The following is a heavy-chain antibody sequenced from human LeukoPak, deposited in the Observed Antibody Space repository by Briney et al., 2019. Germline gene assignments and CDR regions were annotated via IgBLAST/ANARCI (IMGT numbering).Heavy chain of an antibody. Sequence: SETLSLTCTDSGGSISSGSYYWSWIRQPAGKGLEWIGRIYTSGSTNYNPSLKSRVTISVDTSKNQFSLKLSSVTAADTAVYYCARGETTARAFDIWGQGTMVTVSS. J-gene: IGHJ3*02. D-gene: IGHD4-17*01. CDR2: IYTSGST. CDR1: GGSISSGSYY. V-gene: IGHV4-61*02. CDR3: ARGETTARAFDI.